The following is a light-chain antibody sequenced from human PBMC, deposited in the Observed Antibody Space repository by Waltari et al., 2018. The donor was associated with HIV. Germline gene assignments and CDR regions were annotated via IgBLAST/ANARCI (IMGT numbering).Light chain of an antibody. J-gene: IGKJ4*01. CDR1: QNIHSW. CDR2: KAS. Sequence: DIQMTQSPSTLSASVGDSATITCRASQNIHSWLAWYQRRPGNAPKLLIYKASTLEGGVPSRFSGSGSGTEFTLTITSLQPDDFASYYCQQYNGLSLTFGGGTRVEIK. V-gene: IGKV1-5*03. CDR3: QQYNGLSLT.